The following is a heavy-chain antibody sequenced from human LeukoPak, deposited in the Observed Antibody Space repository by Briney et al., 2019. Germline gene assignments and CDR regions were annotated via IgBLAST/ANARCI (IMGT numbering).Heavy chain of an antibody. J-gene: IGHJ3*02. CDR1: GFTFKSYG. D-gene: IGHD6-19*01. CDR2: LYYYGRKK. V-gene: IGHV3-30*02. Sequence: PGGSLRLSCAAPGFTFKSYGMNCLRQAPGKGLEGGALLYYYGRKKYYADSVKGRFTISRDNSKNTLFMQMDSLRAEDTAVYYCAKPSTTTVAGWGAFDIWGQGTMVTVFS. CDR3: AKPSTTTVAGWGAFDI.